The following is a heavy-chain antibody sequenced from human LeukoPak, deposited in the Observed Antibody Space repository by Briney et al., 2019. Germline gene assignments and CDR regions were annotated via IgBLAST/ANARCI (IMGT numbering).Heavy chain of an antibody. CDR3: ARDSYSSGWGFDP. Sequence: PSGTLSLTCTVSGGSISSSSYYWGWIRQPPGKGLEWIGYIYYSGSTYYNPSLKSRVTISVDTSKNQFSLKLSSVTAADTAVYYCARDSYSSGWGFDPWGQGTLVTVSS. V-gene: IGHV4-30-4*08. D-gene: IGHD6-19*01. CDR2: IYYSGST. J-gene: IGHJ5*02. CDR1: GGSISSSSYY.